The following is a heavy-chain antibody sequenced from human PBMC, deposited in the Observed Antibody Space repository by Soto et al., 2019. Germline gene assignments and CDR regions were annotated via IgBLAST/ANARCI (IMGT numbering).Heavy chain of an antibody. CDR1: GGSISSYY. Sequence: QVQLQESGPGLVKPSETLSLTCTVSGGSISSYYWSWIRQPPGKGLEWIGYIYYSGSTNYNPSLKSRVTISVDTSKNQFSLKLSSVTAADTAVYYCARYFVYPDYGDFSYYYYMDVWGKGTTVTVSS. CDR2: IYYSGST. CDR3: ARYFVYPDYGDFSYYYYMDV. D-gene: IGHD4-17*01. J-gene: IGHJ6*03. V-gene: IGHV4-59*01.